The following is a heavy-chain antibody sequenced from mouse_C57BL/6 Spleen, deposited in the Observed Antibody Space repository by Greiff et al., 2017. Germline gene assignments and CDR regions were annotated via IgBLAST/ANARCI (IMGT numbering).Heavy chain of an antibody. D-gene: IGHD1-1*01. CDR1: GYSITSGYY. V-gene: IGHV3-6*01. CDR3: AGYYFYYAMDY. CDR2: ISYDGSN. Sequence: EVQLVESGPGLVKPSQSLSLTCSVTGYSITSGYYWNWIRQFPGNKLEWMGYISYDGSNNYNPSLKNRISITRDTSKNQFFLKLNSVTTEDTATYYCAGYYFYYAMDYWGQGTSVTVSS. J-gene: IGHJ4*01.